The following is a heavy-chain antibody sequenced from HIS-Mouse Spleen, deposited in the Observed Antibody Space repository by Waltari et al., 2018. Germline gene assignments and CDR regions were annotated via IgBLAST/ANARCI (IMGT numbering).Heavy chain of an antibody. D-gene: IGHD4-4*01. CDR3: ARGHDYSNYFDY. Sequence: QVQLVQPGAEVKKPGASVKVSCKASGYTCTSSVMHWLRQATGQGLEWMGWMNPNSGNTGYAQKFQGRVTMTRNTSISTAYMELSSLRSEDTAVYYCARGHDYSNYFDYWGQGTLVTVSS. V-gene: IGHV1-8*01. J-gene: IGHJ4*02. CDR2: MNPNSGNT. CDR1: GYTCTSSV.